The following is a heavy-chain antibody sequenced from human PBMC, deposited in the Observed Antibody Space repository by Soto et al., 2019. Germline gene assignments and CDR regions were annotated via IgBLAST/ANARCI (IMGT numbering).Heavy chain of an antibody. CDR2: IKQDGTET. CDR3: ASYGRDSSGYYYFDY. D-gene: IGHD3-22*01. J-gene: IGHJ4*02. Sequence: GGSLRLSCAASGFTFSSSWMSWVRQAPGKGLEWVANIKQDGTETYYVDSVKGRFTISRDNAKNSLSLQMHSLRAEDTAVYYCASYGRDSSGYYYFDYWGQGTLVTVSS. CDR1: GFTFSSSW. V-gene: IGHV3-7*01.